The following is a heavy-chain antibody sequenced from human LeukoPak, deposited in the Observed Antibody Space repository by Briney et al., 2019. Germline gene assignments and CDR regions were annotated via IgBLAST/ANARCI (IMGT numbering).Heavy chain of an antibody. CDR2: IYTSGST. CDR3: ARDREEMATTDAFDI. J-gene: IGHJ3*02. CDR1: GGSISSYY. V-gene: IGHV4-4*07. D-gene: IGHD5-24*01. Sequence: PSETLSLTCTVSGGSISSYYWSWIRQPAGKGLEWIGRIYTSGSTNYNPSLKSRVTMSVDTSKNQFSLKLSSVTAADTAVYYCARDREEMATTDAFDIWGQGTWSPSLQ.